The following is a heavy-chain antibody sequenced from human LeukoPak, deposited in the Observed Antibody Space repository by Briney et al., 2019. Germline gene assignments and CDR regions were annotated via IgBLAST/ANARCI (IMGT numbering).Heavy chain of an antibody. V-gene: IGHV3-23*01. Sequence: GGSLRLSCAASGFTFSSYAMSWVRQAPGKGLEWVSAISGSGGSTYYADSVKGRFTISRDNSKNTLYLQMNSLRAEDTAVYYCAKCYYYDSSGYHPAIDYWGQGTLVTVSS. J-gene: IGHJ4*02. CDR3: AKCYYYDSSGYHPAIDY. D-gene: IGHD3-22*01. CDR1: GFTFSSYA. CDR2: ISGSGGST.